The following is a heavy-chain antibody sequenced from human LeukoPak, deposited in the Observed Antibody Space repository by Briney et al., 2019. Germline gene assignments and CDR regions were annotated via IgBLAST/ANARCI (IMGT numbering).Heavy chain of an antibody. D-gene: IGHD4-17*01. V-gene: IGHV3-30*03. CDR1: GFTFSSYS. CDR3: AGTVTTHYGWFDP. Sequence: GGSLRLSCAASGFTFSSYSMNWVRQAPGKGLEWVAVISYDGSNKYYADSVKGRFTISRDNSKNTLYLQMNSLRAEDTAVYYCAGTVTTHYGWFDPWGQGTLVTVSS. CDR2: ISYDGSNK. J-gene: IGHJ5*02.